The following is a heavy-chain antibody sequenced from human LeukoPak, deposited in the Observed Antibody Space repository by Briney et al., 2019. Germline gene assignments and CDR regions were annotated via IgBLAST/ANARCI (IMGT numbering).Heavy chain of an antibody. CDR2: INSDGSST. J-gene: IGHJ4*02. Sequence: GGSLRLSCAASGFTFSSYEMNWVRQAPGKGLEWVSRINSDGSSTSYADSVKGRFTISRDNAKNTLYLQMNSLRAEDTAVYYCARDLDGVFDYWGQGTLVTVSS. V-gene: IGHV3-74*01. D-gene: IGHD4-17*01. CDR3: ARDLDGVFDY. CDR1: GFTFSSYE.